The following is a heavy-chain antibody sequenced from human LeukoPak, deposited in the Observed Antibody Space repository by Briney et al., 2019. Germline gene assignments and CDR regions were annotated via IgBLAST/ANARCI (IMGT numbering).Heavy chain of an antibody. D-gene: IGHD2-15*01. CDR2: IYYSGST. J-gene: IGHJ6*03. CDR1: GVSITSYY. CDR3: ARRVVAATKVDYYYYYMDV. Sequence: SETLSLTCTVSGVSITSYYWSWIRQPPGKGLEWIGYIYYSGSTNYNPSLKSRVTISVDTSKNQFSLKLSSVTAADTAVYYCARRVVAATKVDYYYYYMDVWGKGTTVTVSS. V-gene: IGHV4-59*08.